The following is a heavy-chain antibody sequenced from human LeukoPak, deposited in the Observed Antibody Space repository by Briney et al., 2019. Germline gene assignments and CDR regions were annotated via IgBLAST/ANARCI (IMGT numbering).Heavy chain of an antibody. CDR3: PKGCGSTDCFTSEY. J-gene: IGHJ4*02. CDR1: GFTFSGSA. D-gene: IGHD2-2*01. Sequence: PGGSLRLSCAASGFTFSGSAMHWVRQASGKGLEWVGRIRSKANSYATAYAASVKGRFTISRDDSKNTAYLQMNSLRPEDTAVYYCPKGCGSTDCFTSEYWGQGTLVTVSS. CDR2: IRSKANSYAT. V-gene: IGHV3-73*01.